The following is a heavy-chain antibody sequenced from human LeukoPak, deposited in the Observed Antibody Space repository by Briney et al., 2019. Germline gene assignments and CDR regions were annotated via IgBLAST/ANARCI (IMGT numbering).Heavy chain of an antibody. CDR1: GFTFSNYW. J-gene: IGHJ5*01. Sequence: GGSLRLSCAASGFTFSNYWMSWVRQAPGKGLEWVAFIRYDGSDKYYADSVKGRFTISRDKSKSTLYLYMNSLRAEDTAVYYCAKDYSSNWFDSWGQGILLTVSS. V-gene: IGHV3-30*02. D-gene: IGHD5-18*01. CDR3: AKDYSSNWFDS. CDR2: IRYDGSDK.